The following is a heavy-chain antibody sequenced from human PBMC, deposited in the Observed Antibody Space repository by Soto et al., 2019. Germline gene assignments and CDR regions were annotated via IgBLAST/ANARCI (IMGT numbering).Heavy chain of an antibody. CDR3: AREYYYGSGTLYYFDY. CDR1: GGSISSGDYY. V-gene: IGHV4-30-4*01. CDR2: IYYSGST. Sequence: PSETLSLTCTVSGGSISSGDYYWSWIRQPPGKGLEWIGYIYYSGSTYYNPSLKSRVTISVDTSKNQFSLKLSSVTAADTAVYYCAREYYYGSGTLYYFDYWGQGTLVTVSS. D-gene: IGHD3-10*01. J-gene: IGHJ4*02.